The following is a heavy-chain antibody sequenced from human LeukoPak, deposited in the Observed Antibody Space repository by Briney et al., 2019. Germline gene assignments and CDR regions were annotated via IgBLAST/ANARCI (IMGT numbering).Heavy chain of an antibody. CDR3: ARDPPLYYYYMDV. CDR1: GFTFSSYS. Sequence: GGSLRLSCAASGFTFSSYSMNWVRQAPGKGLEWVANIKQDGSEKYYVDSVKGRFTISRDNAKNSLYLQMNSLRAEDTAVYYCARDPPLYYYYMDVWGKGTTVTVSS. J-gene: IGHJ6*03. V-gene: IGHV3-7*01. CDR2: IKQDGSEK.